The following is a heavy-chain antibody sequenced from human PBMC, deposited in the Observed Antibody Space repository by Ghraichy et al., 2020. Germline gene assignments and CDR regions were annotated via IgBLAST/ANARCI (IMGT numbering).Heavy chain of an antibody. V-gene: IGHV3-21*01. J-gene: IGHJ5*02. CDR1: GFTFSSYS. CDR3: AREATMVRGVRGWFDP. D-gene: IGHD3-10*01. CDR2: ISSSSSYI. Sequence: GGSLRLSCAASGFTFSSYSMNWVRQAPGKGLEWVSSISSSSSYIYYADSVKGRFTISRDNAKNSLYLQMNSLRAEDTAVYYCAREATMVRGVRGWFDPWGQGTLVIVSS.